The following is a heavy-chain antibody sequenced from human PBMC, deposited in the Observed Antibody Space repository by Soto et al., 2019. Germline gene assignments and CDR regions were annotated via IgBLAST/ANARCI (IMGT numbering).Heavy chain of an antibody. J-gene: IGHJ4*02. Sequence: SETLSLTCAVSGYSISSGYYWAWIRQPPGKGLEWIGSIYHSGSTYYNPSLKSRVTISVDTSKNQFSLKLSSVTAADTAVYYCATHYDILTGYSDEFDYWGQGTLVTVSS. CDR1: GYSISSGYY. CDR3: ATHYDILTGYSDEFDY. CDR2: IYHSGST. D-gene: IGHD3-9*01. V-gene: IGHV4-38-2*01.